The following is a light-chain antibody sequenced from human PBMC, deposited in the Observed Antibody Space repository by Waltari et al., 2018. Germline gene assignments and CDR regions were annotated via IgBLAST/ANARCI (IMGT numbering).Light chain of an antibody. CDR1: GSNIGDNS. CDR3: AAWDDSLSGRV. CDR2: RDD. Sequence: QSVLTQPPSASGTPGQRVTISCSGSGSNIGDNSVYWYHQLPGMAPKLLIYRDDERPSGVPDRFSGSKSGTSASLAISGLRSEDAGDYYCAAWDDSLSGRVFGGGTKLTVL. V-gene: IGLV1-47*01. J-gene: IGLJ3*02.